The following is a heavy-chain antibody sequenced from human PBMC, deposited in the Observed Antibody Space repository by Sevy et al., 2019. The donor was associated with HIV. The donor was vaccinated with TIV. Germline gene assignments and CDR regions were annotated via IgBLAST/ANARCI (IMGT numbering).Heavy chain of an antibody. Sequence: GGSLRLSCAASGFTFGNHAIHWVRQAPGKGLEWVAIISFDGRNEHYAGSVKGRFTISRDNSKNTLYLQMNSLRADDTAIYYCARDRGEILRSAFKSWGQGTLVTVSS. V-gene: IGHV3-30*04. CDR1: GFTFGNHA. CDR3: ARDRGEILRSAFKS. J-gene: IGHJ5*02. CDR2: ISFDGRNE. D-gene: IGHD3-10*01.